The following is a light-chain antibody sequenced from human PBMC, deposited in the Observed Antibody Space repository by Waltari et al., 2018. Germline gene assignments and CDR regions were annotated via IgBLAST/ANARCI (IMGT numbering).Light chain of an antibody. CDR1: QSINKW. CDR3: QQYNSYSLLS. Sequence: DIQMTQSPSTLSASVGDRFSITCRARQSINKWLAWYQQKPGKAPKLLIYKASSLESGVPSRFSGSGSGTEFTLTISSLQPDDFATYYCQQYNSYSLLSFGGGTKVEIK. J-gene: IGKJ4*01. V-gene: IGKV1-5*03. CDR2: KAS.